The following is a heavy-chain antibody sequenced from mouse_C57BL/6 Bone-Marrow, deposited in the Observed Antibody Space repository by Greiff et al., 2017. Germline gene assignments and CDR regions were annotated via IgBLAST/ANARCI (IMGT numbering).Heavy chain of an antibody. J-gene: IGHJ3*01. CDR1: GFTFSSYA. V-gene: IGHV5-4*01. Sequence: EVQRVESGGGLVKPGGSLKLSCAASGFTFSSYAMSWVRQTPEKRLEWVATISDGGSYTYYPDNVKGRFTISRDNAKNNLYLQMSHLKSEDTAMYYCARENYGSEGFAYWGQGTLVTVSA. CDR3: ARENYGSEGFAY. D-gene: IGHD1-1*01. CDR2: ISDGGSYT.